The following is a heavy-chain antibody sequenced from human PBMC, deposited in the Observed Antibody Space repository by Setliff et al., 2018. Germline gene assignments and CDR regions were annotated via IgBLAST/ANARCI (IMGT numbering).Heavy chain of an antibody. D-gene: IGHD3-22*01. Sequence: GALRLSCAASGFTFSSYWMSWVRQAPGKGLEWVANIKQDGSEKYYVDSVKGRFTISRDNAKNSLYLQMNSLRAEDTAVYYCARIYYYDSSGYYHDAFDIWGQGTMVTVSS. CDR3: ARIYYYDSSGYYHDAFDI. V-gene: IGHV3-7*01. J-gene: IGHJ3*02. CDR2: IKQDGSEK. CDR1: GFTFSSYW.